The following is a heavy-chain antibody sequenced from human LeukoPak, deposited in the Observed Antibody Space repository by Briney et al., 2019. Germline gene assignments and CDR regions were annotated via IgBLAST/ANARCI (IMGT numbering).Heavy chain of an antibody. D-gene: IGHD3-10*01. J-gene: IGHJ4*02. CDR1: GXTFSSYA. Sequence: PERSLRLSCAASGXTFSSYAMHWVRQAPGKGLEWVAVISYDGSNKYYADSVKGRFTISRDNSKNTLYLQMNSLRAEDTAVYYCARDDLYYGSGSYYKMGFDYWGQGTLVTVSS. CDR2: ISYDGSNK. V-gene: IGHV3-30-3*01. CDR3: ARDDLYYGSGSYYKMGFDY.